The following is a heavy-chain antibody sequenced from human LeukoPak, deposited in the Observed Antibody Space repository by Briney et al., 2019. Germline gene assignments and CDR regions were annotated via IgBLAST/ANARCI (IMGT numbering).Heavy chain of an antibody. CDR3: ARESLSYYDSSGSYSYYFDY. Sequence: GGSLRLSCAASGFSFSNFAMHWVRQAPGKGLEYVSTISENGDGTYYATSVKGRFTISRDNSKNPLYLQMGSLRAEDMAVYYCARESLSYYDSSGSYSYYFDYWGQGTLVTVSS. V-gene: IGHV3-64*01. CDR2: ISENGDGT. J-gene: IGHJ4*02. D-gene: IGHD3-22*01. CDR1: GFSFSNFA.